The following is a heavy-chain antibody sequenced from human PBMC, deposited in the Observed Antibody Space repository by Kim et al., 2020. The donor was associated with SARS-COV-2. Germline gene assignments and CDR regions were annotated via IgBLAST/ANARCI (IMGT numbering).Heavy chain of an antibody. CDR1: GYSFTSYW. D-gene: IGHD3-22*01. J-gene: IGHJ4*02. CDR2: IDPSDSYT. CDR3: ARLRSYYDSSGYYFDY. V-gene: IGHV5-10-1*01. Sequence: GESLKISCKGSGYSFTSYWISWVRQMPGKGLEWMGRIDPSDSYTNYSPSFQGHVTISADKSISTAYLQWSSLKASDTAMYYCARLRSYYDSSGYYFDYWGQGTLVTVSS.